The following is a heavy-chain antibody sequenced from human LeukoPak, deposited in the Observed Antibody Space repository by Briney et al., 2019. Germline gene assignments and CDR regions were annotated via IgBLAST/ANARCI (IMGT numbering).Heavy chain of an antibody. CDR1: GFTFSGYW. V-gene: IGHV3-7*03. D-gene: IGHD3-16*01. CDR2: IKQDGSEI. J-gene: IGHJ4*02. Sequence: GGSLRLSCAASGFTFSGYWMSWVRQTPEKGLEWVANIKQDGSEIYYVDSVKGRFTISRDNAENSLYLQMNSLRAEDTAVYYCARALNINVGDPNWGQGTLVTVSS. CDR3: ARALNINVGDPN.